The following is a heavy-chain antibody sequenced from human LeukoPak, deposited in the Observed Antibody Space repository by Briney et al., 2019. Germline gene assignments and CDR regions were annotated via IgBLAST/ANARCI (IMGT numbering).Heavy chain of an antibody. Sequence: PSETLSLTCTVSGGSISSSSYYWGWIRQPPGKGLEWIGSLYYSGSTYYNPSLKSRVTISVDTSKNQFSLKLSSVTAADTAVYYCARGIYDYIWGSYRLDYWGQGTLVTVSS. CDR3: ARGIYDYIWGSYRLDY. CDR2: LYYSGST. V-gene: IGHV4-39*07. J-gene: IGHJ4*02. D-gene: IGHD3-16*02. CDR1: GGSISSSSYY.